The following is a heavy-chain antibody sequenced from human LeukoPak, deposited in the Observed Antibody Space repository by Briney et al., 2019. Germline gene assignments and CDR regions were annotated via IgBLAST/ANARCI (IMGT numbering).Heavy chain of an antibody. CDR1: GGSFSGYY. J-gene: IGHJ4*02. V-gene: IGHV4-34*01. D-gene: IGHD3-16*02. Sequence: SETLSLTCAVYGGSFSGYYWSWIRQPPGKGLEWIGEINHSGSTSYNPSLKSRVTISVDTSKNQFSLKLSSVTAADTAVYYCARHFPNDYVWGGYRQGRFDYWGQGTLVTVSS. CDR3: ARHFPNDYVWGGYRQGRFDY. CDR2: INHSGST.